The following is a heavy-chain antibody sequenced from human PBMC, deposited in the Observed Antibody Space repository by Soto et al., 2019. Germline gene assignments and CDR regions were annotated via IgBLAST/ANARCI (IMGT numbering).Heavy chain of an antibody. CDR1: GGSISSSSYY. CDR2: IYYSGST. J-gene: IGHJ3*02. D-gene: IGHD6-13*01. Sequence: QLQLQESGPGLVKPSETLSLTCTVSGGSISSSSYYWGWIRQPPGKGLEWIGSIYYSGSTYYNPSLKSRVPISXXTXTXXFSLQLSSVTAADTAVYYCASPRYGSWPRGGPFGIWGQGTMVTVSS. V-gene: IGHV4-39*01. CDR3: ASPRYGSWPRGGPFGI.